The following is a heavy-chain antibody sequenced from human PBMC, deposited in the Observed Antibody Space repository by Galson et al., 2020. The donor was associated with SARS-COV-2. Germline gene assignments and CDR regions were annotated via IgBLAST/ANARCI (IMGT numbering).Heavy chain of an antibody. CDR1: GGSFSGYY. V-gene: IGHV4-34*01. CDR2: INHSGST. Sequence: SETLSLTCAVYGGSFSGYYWSWIRQPPGKGLEWIGEINHSGSTNYNPSLKSRVTISVDTSKNQFSLKLSSVTAADTAVYYCARGGNKIKGYSYGYYYGMDVWGQGTTVTVSS. J-gene: IGHJ6*02. CDR3: ARGGNKIKGYSYGYYYGMDV. D-gene: IGHD5-18*01.